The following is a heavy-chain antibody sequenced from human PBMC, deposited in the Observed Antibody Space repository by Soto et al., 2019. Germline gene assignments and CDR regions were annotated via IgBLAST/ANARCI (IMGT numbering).Heavy chain of an antibody. Sequence: QVQLVQSGAEVRKPGSSVKVSCGASGGTFSSYPITWVRQAPGQGLEWMGGIIPVFGTSNYAQNFQDRVTITADESTSTAYMELSRVRSDDSSGYCCARVSHSTNNGMAVWGEGTTGSVAS. D-gene: IGHD6-13*01. V-gene: IGHV1-69*01. J-gene: IGHJ6*04. CDR3: ARVSHSTNNGMAV. CDR1: GGTFSSYP. CDR2: IIPVFGTS.